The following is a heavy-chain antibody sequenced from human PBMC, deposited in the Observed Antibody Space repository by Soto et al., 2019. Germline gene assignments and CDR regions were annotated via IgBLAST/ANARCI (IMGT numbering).Heavy chain of an antibody. CDR3: ARDPGGTVRGWYNDAFDI. Sequence: QVQLVQSGAEVKKPGASVKVSCKASGYTFTSYAMHWVRQAPGQRLEWMGWINAGNGNTKYSQKLQGRVTITRDTSASTAYMELSSLRSEDTAVYYCARDPGGTVRGWYNDAFDIWGQGTMVTVSS. CDR2: INAGNGNT. V-gene: IGHV1-3*01. J-gene: IGHJ3*02. CDR1: GYTFTSYA. D-gene: IGHD6-19*01.